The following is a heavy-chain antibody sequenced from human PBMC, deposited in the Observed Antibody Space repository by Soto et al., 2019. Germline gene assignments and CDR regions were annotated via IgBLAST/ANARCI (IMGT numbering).Heavy chain of an antibody. CDR1: GYTFTSYH. D-gene: IGHD6-6*01. V-gene: IGHV1-8*01. Sequence: QVQLVQSGAEVKKPGASVKVSCKGSGYTFTSYHINWVRQATGQGLEWMGWMNPNSGNTGYAQTLQGRVIMTWDTSISTAYMELSSLRFEDTAMYYCARGHISSTKNWLDPWGQGTLVTVSS. CDR3: ARGHISSTKNWLDP. CDR2: MNPNSGNT. J-gene: IGHJ5*02.